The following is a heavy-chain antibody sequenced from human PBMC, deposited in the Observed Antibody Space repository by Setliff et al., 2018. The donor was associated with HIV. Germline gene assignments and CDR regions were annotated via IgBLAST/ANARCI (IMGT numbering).Heavy chain of an antibody. CDR1: GYRFTSYW. D-gene: IGHD1-1*01. CDR3: ARRASVTNSDDY. J-gene: IGHJ4*02. V-gene: IGHV5-51*01. CDR2: IYPGASDI. Sequence: PGESLKISCEGSGYRFTSYWIAWVRQMPGKGLECMGIIYPGASDIRYSPSFQGQVTISADKSVSTAYLQWSSLKASDTAIYYCARRASVTNSDDYWGQGTLVTVS.